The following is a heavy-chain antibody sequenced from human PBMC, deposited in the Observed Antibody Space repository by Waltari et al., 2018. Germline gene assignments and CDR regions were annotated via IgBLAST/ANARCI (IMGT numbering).Heavy chain of an antibody. Sequence: QVQLQESGPGLVKPSETLSLTCTVSGGSISSYYWSWIRQPPGKGLEWIGYIYYRGSPNYHPPLKSPVTISVDTSKNQFSLKLSSVTAADTAVYYCARVGTVTGDYYYYYYLDVWGKGTTVTVSS. D-gene: IGHD4-17*01. CDR1: GGSISSYY. CDR3: ARVGTVTGDYYYYYYLDV. V-gene: IGHV4-59*01. CDR2: IYYRGSP. J-gene: IGHJ6*03.